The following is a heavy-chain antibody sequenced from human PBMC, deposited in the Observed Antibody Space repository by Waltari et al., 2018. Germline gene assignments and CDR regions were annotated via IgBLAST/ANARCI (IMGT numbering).Heavy chain of an antibody. CDR1: GGSIRSTSYY. Sequence: QLQLQESGPGLVKPSATLSLTCSVSGGSIRSTSYYWGWIRQPPGKGLEWIGSFSYDANTYYNPSLKSRITISVDTSKNQFSLQLRSVTAADTAIYYCARPGRVGGGSLMGLDYWGQGTLVTVSS. J-gene: IGHJ4*02. D-gene: IGHD2-15*01. CDR2: FSYDANT. V-gene: IGHV4-39*01. CDR3: ARPGRVGGGSLMGLDY.